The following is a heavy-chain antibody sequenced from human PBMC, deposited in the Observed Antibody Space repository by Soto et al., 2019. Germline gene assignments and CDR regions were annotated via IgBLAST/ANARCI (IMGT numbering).Heavy chain of an antibody. CDR2: TYYRSNWNN. V-gene: IGHV6-1*01. D-gene: IGHD6-19*01. CDR3: ARGVAVPGAPAFDC. CDR1: GDSVSKNSGA. Sequence: SQTLSLTCAISGDSVSKNSGAWSWIRQSPSRGLEWLGRTYYRSNWNNDYAVSVKGRITIYSDTSKNQFSLQLTSLTPEDTAVYFCARGVAVPGAPAFDCWGQGTLVTVSS. J-gene: IGHJ4*02.